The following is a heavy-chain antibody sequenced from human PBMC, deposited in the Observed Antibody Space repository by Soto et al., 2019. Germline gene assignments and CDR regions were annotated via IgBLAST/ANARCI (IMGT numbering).Heavy chain of an antibody. CDR1: FXVSTYG. J-gene: IGHJ4*02. Sequence: FXVSTYGMHWVRQAPGKGLEWVAVISRDGGTKYYADSVKGRFTISRDNSRNTLFLEMNSLRGDDMAVYYCTGEVASGYWGQGTLVTVSS. V-gene: IGHV3-30*03. D-gene: IGHD2-8*02. CDR2: ISRDGGTK. CDR3: TGEVASGY.